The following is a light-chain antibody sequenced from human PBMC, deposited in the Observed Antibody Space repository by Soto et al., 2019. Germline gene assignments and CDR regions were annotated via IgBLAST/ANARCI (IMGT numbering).Light chain of an antibody. CDR1: QSVSSSY. V-gene: IGKV3-20*01. Sequence: EIVLTQSPGTPSLSPGERDTLSCRASQSVSSSYLAWYQQKPGQAPRLLIYGASSRATGIPDRFSGSGSGTDFTLTISRLEPEDFAVYYCQQYGSSPRVFGQGTKVEIK. CDR3: QQYGSSPRV. J-gene: IGKJ1*01. CDR2: GAS.